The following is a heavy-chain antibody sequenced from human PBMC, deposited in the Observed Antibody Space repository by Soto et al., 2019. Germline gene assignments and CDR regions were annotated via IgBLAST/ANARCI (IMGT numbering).Heavy chain of an antibody. D-gene: IGHD3-22*01. CDR3: ARGDSTGYYPF. CDR1: GFSLSTSGVS. Sequence: QITLKESGRTLVKPTQTLTLTCTFSGFSLSTSGVSVGWIRQPPGKALEWLALIYWDDDKRFSPSLKSRLTITKDTSKNQVVLTMTNVDPVDTATYYCARGDSTGYYPFWGQGTLVTVSS. J-gene: IGHJ4*02. V-gene: IGHV2-5*02. CDR2: IYWDDDK.